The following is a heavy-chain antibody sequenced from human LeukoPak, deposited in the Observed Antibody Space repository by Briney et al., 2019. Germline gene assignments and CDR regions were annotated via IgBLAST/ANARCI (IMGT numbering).Heavy chain of an antibody. CDR2: INPSGGST. Sequence: ASVKVSCKASGYTFTSYYMHWVRQAPGQGLEWMGIINPSGGSTSYAQKFQGRVTMTRDTSTSTVYMELSSLRSEDTVVYYCARDLGTGTGDYWGQGTLVTVSS. V-gene: IGHV1-46*03. CDR1: GYTFTSYY. J-gene: IGHJ4*02. CDR3: ARDLGTGTGDY. D-gene: IGHD1-1*01.